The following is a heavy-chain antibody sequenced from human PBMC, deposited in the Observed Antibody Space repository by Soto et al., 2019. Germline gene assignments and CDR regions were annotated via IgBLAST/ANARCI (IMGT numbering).Heavy chain of an antibody. Sequence: QVQLQESGPGLVKPSGTLSLTCAVSGGSISSSNWWSWVRQPPGKGLEWIGEIYPSGSTNYNPSLKSRVTISVDKSKNQFSLKLSSVTAADTAVYYCARDLIGYCSGSSCYYYYYGMDVLGQGTTVTFSS. D-gene: IGHD2-15*01. CDR3: ARDLIGYCSGSSCYYYYYGMDV. J-gene: IGHJ6*02. CDR1: GGSISSSNW. V-gene: IGHV4-4*02. CDR2: IYPSGST.